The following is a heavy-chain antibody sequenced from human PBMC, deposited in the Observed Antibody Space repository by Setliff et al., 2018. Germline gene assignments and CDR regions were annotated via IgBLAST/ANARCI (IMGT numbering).Heavy chain of an antibody. CDR3: VRTPGSTVTPLDY. CDR2: IRYDGTTE. V-gene: IGHV3-30*02. Sequence: GGSLRLSCAASGFSFGGHDMHWVRQAPGKGLEWVAFIRYDGTTESYADSVRGRFTISRDNSKNTLYVQMNTLGPEDTAVYYCVRTPGSTVTPLDYWGQGTLVTVSS. J-gene: IGHJ4*02. D-gene: IGHD4-17*01. CDR1: GFSFGGHD.